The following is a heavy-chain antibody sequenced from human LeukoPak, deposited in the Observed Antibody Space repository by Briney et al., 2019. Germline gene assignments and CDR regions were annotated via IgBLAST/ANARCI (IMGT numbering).Heavy chain of an antibody. CDR2: IIPIFGTA. J-gene: IGHJ5*02. D-gene: IGHD6-13*01. Sequence: SVKVSCKASGGTFSSYAISWVRQAPGQGLEWMGGIIPIFGTANYAQKFQGRVTITTDESTSTAYMELSSLRSEDTAVYYCARLNKGSSSWYWGYNWFDPWGQGTLVTVSS. CDR3: ARLNKGSSSWYWGYNWFDP. V-gene: IGHV1-69*05. CDR1: GGTFSSYA.